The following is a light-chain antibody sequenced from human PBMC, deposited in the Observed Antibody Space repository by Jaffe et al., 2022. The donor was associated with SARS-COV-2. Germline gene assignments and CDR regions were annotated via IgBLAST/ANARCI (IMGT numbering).Light chain of an antibody. V-gene: IGLV2-23*01. CDR3: CSFAGFGSPWV. J-gene: IGLJ3*02. Sequence: QSALTQPASVSGSLGQSITISCTGSSSDLGNSNLVSWYQQHPGKAPKLIIYEGNKRHSGISHRFSGSKSGNTASLTISGLQTEDEAVYYCCSFAGFGSPWVFGGGTMLTVL. CDR2: EGN. CDR1: SSDLGNSNL.